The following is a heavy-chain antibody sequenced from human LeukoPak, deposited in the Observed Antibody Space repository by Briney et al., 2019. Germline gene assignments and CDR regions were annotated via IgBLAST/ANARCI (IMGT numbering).Heavy chain of an antibody. Sequence: SETLSLTCTVSGGSISSSSYYWGWIRQPPGKGLEWIGSIYYSGSTYYNPSLKSRVTMSVDTSKNQFSLKLSSVTAADTAVYYCARSIAVAGYNWFDPWGQGTLVTVSS. V-gene: IGHV4-39*07. J-gene: IGHJ5*02. CDR3: ARSIAVAGYNWFDP. D-gene: IGHD6-13*01. CDR1: GGSISSSSYY. CDR2: IYYSGST.